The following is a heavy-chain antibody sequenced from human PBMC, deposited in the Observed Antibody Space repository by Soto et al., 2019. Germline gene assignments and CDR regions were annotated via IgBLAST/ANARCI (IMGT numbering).Heavy chain of an antibody. J-gene: IGHJ4*02. CDR3: ARGFTGYSSGWSRTGGYYFDY. D-gene: IGHD6-19*01. Sequence: QVQLQESGPGLVKPSGTLSLTCAVSSGSISSSNWWSWVRQPPGKGLEWIGEIYHSGSTNYNPSLKSRVTISVDKSKNQFSLKLSSVTVADTAVYYCARGFTGYSSGWSRTGGYYFDYWGQGTLVTVSS. V-gene: IGHV4-4*02. CDR1: SGSISSSNW. CDR2: IYHSGST.